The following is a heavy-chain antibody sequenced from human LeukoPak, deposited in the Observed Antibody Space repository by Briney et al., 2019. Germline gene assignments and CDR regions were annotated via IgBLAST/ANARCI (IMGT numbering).Heavy chain of an antibody. CDR1: GGSFSGYY. D-gene: IGHD6-6*01. CDR3: ARDNEVAARSFDY. V-gene: IGHV4-34*01. J-gene: IGHJ4*02. Sequence: SETLSLTCNVSGGSFSGYYWTWIRQPPKKGLEWIGEVSHSGSTHYNPSLRSRVIISLDTSTEQVSLRLTSVTAADTAMYYCARDNEVAARSFDYWGQGTLVTVSS. CDR2: VSHSGST.